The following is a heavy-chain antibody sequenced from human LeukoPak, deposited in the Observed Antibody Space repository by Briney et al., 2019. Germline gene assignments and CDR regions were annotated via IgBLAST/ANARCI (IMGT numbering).Heavy chain of an antibody. CDR1: GFTFGDYA. D-gene: IGHD1-1*01. CDR2: IKQDGSEK. J-gene: IGHJ4*02. Sequence: GGSLRLSCTASGFTFGDYAMSWVRQAPGKGLEWVANIKQDGSEKYYVDSVKGRFTISRDNAKNSLYLQMNSLRAEDTAVYYCARGQLELRWGQGTLATVSS. CDR3: ARGQLELR. V-gene: IGHV3-7*04.